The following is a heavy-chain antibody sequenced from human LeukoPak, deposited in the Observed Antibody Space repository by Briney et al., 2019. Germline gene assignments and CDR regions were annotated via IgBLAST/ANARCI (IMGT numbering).Heavy chain of an antibody. CDR2: ISSSSNFI. CDR1: GFTFSSYS. V-gene: IGHV3-21*01. CDR3: ARGGGGYCSSTSCYYYYYYGMDV. D-gene: IGHD2-2*01. J-gene: IGHJ6*02. Sequence: GGSLRLSCAASGFTFSSYSMNWVRQAPGKGLEWVSSISSSSNFIYYADSVKGRFTISRDNAKNSLYLQMNSLRAEDTAVYYCARGGGGYCSSTSCYYYYYYGMDVWGQGTTVTVSS.